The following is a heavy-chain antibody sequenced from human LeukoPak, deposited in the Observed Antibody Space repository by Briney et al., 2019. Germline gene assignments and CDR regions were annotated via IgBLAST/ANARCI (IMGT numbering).Heavy chain of an antibody. V-gene: IGHV3-66*01. CDR1: GFSVTNNY. D-gene: IGHD3-3*01. Sequence: GGSLRLSREAFGFSVTNNYLSWVRQPPGKGLEWVSVIHSGGRTKYAASVRDRFTISRDPAKNTVYLQMNSLRVDDTAAYYCARPGSASGYWVQWGQGTLVTVSS. CDR2: IHSGGRT. CDR3: ARPGSASGYWVQ. J-gene: IGHJ4*02.